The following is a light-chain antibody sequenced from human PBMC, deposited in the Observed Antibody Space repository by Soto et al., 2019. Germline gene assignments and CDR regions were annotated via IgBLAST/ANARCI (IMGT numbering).Light chain of an antibody. V-gene: IGLV2-8*01. CDR3: SSYAGSNRDV. CDR1: SSDVGGYNY. CDR2: EVS. J-gene: IGLJ1*01. Sequence: QSALXQPPSASGSPGQSVTIFCTGTSSDVGGYNYVSWYQQHPGKAPKLMIYEVSKRPSGVPDRFSGSKSGNTASLTVSGLQAEDEADYYCSSYAGSNRDVFGTGTKVTVL.